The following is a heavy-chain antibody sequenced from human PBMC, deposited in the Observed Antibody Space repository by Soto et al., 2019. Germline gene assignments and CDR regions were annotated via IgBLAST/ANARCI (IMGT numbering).Heavy chain of an antibody. CDR1: GFSISSGYY. V-gene: IGHV4-38-2*01. CDR3: ARGEQWLALSYFDF. D-gene: IGHD6-19*01. J-gene: IGHJ4*02. CDR2: IYHRGST. Sequence: ASETLSLTCAVSGFSISSGYYWAWIRQPPGKGLEWIGNIYHRGSTYYNPSLKSRVTISVDTSKNQFSLKLDSVTAADTAVYYCARGEQWLALSYFDFWGQGTLVTVSS.